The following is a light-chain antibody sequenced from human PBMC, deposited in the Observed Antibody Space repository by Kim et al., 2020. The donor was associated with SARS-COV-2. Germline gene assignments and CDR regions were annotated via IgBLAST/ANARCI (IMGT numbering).Light chain of an antibody. CDR1: SSDVGGYNY. V-gene: IGLV2-11*01. Sequence: GQSVTISCTGTSSDVGGYNYVSWYQHHPGKAPKVMIYDVNERPSGVPDRFSGSKSGNTASLTISGLQADDEADYYCCSYAGSYTWVFGGGTQLTVL. CDR3: CSYAGSYTWV. CDR2: DVN. J-gene: IGLJ3*02.